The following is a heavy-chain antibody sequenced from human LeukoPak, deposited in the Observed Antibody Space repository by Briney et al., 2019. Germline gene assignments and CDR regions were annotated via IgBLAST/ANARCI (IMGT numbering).Heavy chain of an antibody. J-gene: IGHJ4*02. Sequence: PGGSLRLSCAASGYTFINYGMHWVRQAPGKGLEWVAVIPYDGSDTFYTDSVKGRFTISRDDAKNTVSLHMNSLRVEDTAVYYCAKDDAGLPDYWGQGTLVTVSS. CDR1: GYTFINYG. CDR3: AKDDAGLPDY. CDR2: IPYDGSDT. D-gene: IGHD5-12*01. V-gene: IGHV3-30*18.